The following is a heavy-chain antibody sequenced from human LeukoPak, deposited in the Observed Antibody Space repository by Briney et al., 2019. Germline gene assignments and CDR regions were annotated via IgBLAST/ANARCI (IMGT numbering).Heavy chain of an antibody. CDR2: IYYSGST. CDR3: ARGGNWDRYYYYYYYMDV. J-gene: IGHJ6*03. D-gene: IGHD7-27*01. V-gene: IGHV4-39*07. CDR1: GGSISSSSYY. Sequence: SETLSLTCTVSGGSISSSSYYWGWIRQPPGKGLEWIGSIYYSGSTYYNPSLKSRVTISVDTSKNQFSLKLSSVTAADTAVYYCARGGNWDRYYYYYYYMDVWGKGTTVTVSS.